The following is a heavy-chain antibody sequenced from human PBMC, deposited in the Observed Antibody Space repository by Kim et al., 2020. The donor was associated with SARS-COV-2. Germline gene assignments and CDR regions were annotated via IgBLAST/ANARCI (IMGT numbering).Heavy chain of an antibody. V-gene: IGHV4-59*13. Sequence: SETLSLTCTVSGGSISSYYWSWIRQPPGKGLEWIGYIYYSGSTNYNPSLKSRVTISVDTSKNQFSLKLSSVTAADTAVYYCARSWVIYGSGSHYFDYWGQGTLVTVSS. CDR1: GGSISSYY. CDR3: ARSWVIYGSGSHYFDY. J-gene: IGHJ4*02. D-gene: IGHD3-10*01. CDR2: IYYSGST.